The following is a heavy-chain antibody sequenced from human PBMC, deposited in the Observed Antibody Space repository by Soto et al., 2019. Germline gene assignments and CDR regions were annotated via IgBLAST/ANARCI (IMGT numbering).Heavy chain of an antibody. CDR1: GFIFSNAW. J-gene: IGHJ4*01. Sequence: GEALNISCAASGFIFSNAWINWVRQAPGKGLEWVGRVKSKTDGGTTDFAAPVKGRFAISRDDSKNMVYLEMNSLKTEDTAIYYCTTDSYMTNIIVRFDYWGHGTLVTVSS. CDR3: TTDSYMTNIIVRFDY. V-gene: IGHV3-15*07. CDR2: VKSKTDGGTT. D-gene: IGHD4-17*01.